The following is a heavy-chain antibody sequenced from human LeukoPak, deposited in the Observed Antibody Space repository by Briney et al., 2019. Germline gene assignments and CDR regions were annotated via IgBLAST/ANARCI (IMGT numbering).Heavy chain of an antibody. CDR2: IYYSGST. CDR3: ARPLITFGGVIVPSTFDI. CDR1: VGSISSSSYY. V-gene: IGHV4-39*01. J-gene: IGHJ3*02. Sequence: SETLSLTCTVSVGSISSSSYYWGWIRQPPGKGLEWIGSIYYSGSTYYNPSLKSRVTISVDTSKNQFSLKLSSVTAADTAVYYCARPLITFGGVIVPSTFDIWGQGTMVTVSS. D-gene: IGHD3-16*02.